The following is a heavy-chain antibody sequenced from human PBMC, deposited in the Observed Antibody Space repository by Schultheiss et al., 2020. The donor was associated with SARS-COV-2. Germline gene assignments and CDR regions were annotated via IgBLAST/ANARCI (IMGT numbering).Heavy chain of an antibody. V-gene: IGHV2-5*01. J-gene: IGHJ3*02. CDR3: ARTVYDSSGYSLYDAFDI. Sequence: SGPTLVKPTQTLTLTCSFSGFSLTTGVGVGWLRQPPGKALEWLALIYWNDDKRYSPSLKSRLTITKDTSKNQVVLTMTNMDPVDTATYYCARTVYDSSGYSLYDAFDIWGQGTMVTVSS. CDR2: IYWNDDK. D-gene: IGHD3-22*01. CDR1: GFSLTTGVG.